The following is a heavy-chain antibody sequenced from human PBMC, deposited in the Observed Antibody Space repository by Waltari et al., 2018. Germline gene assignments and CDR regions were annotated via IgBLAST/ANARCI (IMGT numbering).Heavy chain of an antibody. CDR2: INHSGST. V-gene: IGHV4-34*01. CDR3: ARGGPLGDYVWGSYRYTDPFDY. Sequence: QVQLQQWGAGLLKPSETLSLTCAVYGGSFSGYYWSWIRQPPGKGLEWIGEINHSGSTNYNPSLKSRVTISVDTSKNQFSLKLSSVTAADTAVYYCARGGPLGDYVWGSYRYTDPFDYWGQGTLVTVSS. D-gene: IGHD3-16*02. J-gene: IGHJ4*02. CDR1: GGSFSGYY.